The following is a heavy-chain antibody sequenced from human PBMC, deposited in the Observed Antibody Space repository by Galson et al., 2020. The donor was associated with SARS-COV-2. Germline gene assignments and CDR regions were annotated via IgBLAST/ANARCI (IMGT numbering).Heavy chain of an antibody. J-gene: IGHJ6*02. CDR1: GYTFTSYG. D-gene: IGHD2-21*02. V-gene: IGHV1-18*01. CDR2: ISAYNGNT. CDR3: ARAIVVVTAIPNLNYYYYGMDV. Sequence: ASVKVSCKASGYTFTSYGISWVRQAPGQGLEWMGWISAYNGNTNYAQKLQGRVTMTTDTSTSTAYMELRSLRSDDTAVYYCARAIVVVTAIPNLNYYYYGMDVWGQGTTVTVSS.